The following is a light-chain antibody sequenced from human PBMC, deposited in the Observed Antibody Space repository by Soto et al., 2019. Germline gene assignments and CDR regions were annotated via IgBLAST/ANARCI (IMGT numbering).Light chain of an antibody. CDR2: DVS. J-gene: IGLJ2*01. V-gene: IGLV2-8*01. CDR3: SSYAGNDIGL. CDR1: SSDVGGYNY. Sequence: QSVLTQPPSAAGSPGQSVTISCTGTSSDVGGYNYVSWYQHHPGKAPKLMIYDVSERPSGVPDRFSGSKSGSTASLTVSGLQDEDEADYYCSSYAGNDIGLFGGGTKLTVL.